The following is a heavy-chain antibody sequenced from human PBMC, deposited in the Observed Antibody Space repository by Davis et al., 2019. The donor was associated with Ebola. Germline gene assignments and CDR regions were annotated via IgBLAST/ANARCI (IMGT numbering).Heavy chain of an antibody. Sequence: AASVKASCKASGYTFTDYYMHWVRQAPGQGLEWMGRINPKSGGTNYAQKFQGRVTMTRDTSISTAYMELSRLRSDDTAVYYCAREAAGSTLAAFDYWGQGTLVAVSS. J-gene: IGHJ4*02. CDR3: AREAAGSTLAAFDY. CDR1: GYTFTDYY. CDR2: INPKSGGT. D-gene: IGHD6-13*01. V-gene: IGHV1-2*06.